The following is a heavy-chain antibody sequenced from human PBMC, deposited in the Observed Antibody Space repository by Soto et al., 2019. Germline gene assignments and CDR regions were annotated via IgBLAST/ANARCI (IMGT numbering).Heavy chain of an antibody. V-gene: IGHV3-23*01. CDR3: AYSSTPFDY. Sequence: RVRQAPGKGLEWVSAISGSGGSTYYADSVKGRFTISRDNSKNTLYLQMNSLRAEDTAVYYCAYSSTPFDYWGQGTLVTVSS. CDR2: ISGSGGST. D-gene: IGHD6-13*01. J-gene: IGHJ4*02.